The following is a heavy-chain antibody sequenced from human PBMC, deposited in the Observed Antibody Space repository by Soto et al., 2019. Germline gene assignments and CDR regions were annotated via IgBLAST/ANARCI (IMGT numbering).Heavy chain of an antibody. J-gene: IGHJ4*02. CDR2: ISYDGSNK. V-gene: IGHV3-30*04. CDR1: GFTFSSYA. Sequence: GGSLRLSCAGSGFTFSSYAMHWVRQAPGKGLEWVAVISYDGSNKYYADSVKGRFTISRDNSKNTLYLQMNSLRAEDTAVYYCAKGQQYYFDYWGQGTLVTVSS. CDR3: AKGQQYYFDY. D-gene: IGHD4-4*01.